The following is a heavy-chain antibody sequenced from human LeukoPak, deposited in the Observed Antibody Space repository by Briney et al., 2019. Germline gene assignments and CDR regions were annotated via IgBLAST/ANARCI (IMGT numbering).Heavy chain of an antibody. D-gene: IGHD3/OR15-3a*01. CDR3: ARDRAANQDWVEFDP. CDR1: GFTFSNAW. V-gene: IGHV3-66*03. Sequence: GGSLRLSCVASGFTFSNAWMTWVRQAPGKGLEWVGLIRDSGEAFYADFARGRFAISRDESENTLYLQMNSLRVEDTAVYFCARDRAANQDWVEFDPWGQGTPVIVSS. J-gene: IGHJ5*02. CDR2: IRDSGEA.